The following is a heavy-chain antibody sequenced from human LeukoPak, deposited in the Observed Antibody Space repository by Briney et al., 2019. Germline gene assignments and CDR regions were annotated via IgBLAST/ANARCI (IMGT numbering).Heavy chain of an antibody. D-gene: IGHD6-13*01. V-gene: IGHV3-23*01. J-gene: IGHJ4*02. CDR1: GLTFSDYS. Sequence: GGSLSLSCAASGLTFSDYSMTWVRQAPGKGRFWVSGISAGGGSTYYADSVRGRFTTSRDNARNTLYLQMNSLRAEDTAVYYCAKDAAGPDYWGQGTLVTVSS. CDR2: ISAGGGST. CDR3: AKDAAGPDY.